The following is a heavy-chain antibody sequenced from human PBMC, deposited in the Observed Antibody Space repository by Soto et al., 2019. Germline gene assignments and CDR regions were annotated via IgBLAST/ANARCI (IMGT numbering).Heavy chain of an antibody. CDR3: ARHRNSEVGTAIPNWYFDL. CDR1: GGSFSGYY. Sequence: QVQLQQWGAGLLKPSETLSLTCAVYGGSFSGYYWSWIRQPPGKGLEWIGEIHHSGSTNYNPSLKGRVTISVDTSKHQFSLKLSSVTAADTAVYYCARHRNSEVGTAIPNWYFDLWGRGTLVTVSS. V-gene: IGHV4-34*01. D-gene: IGHD2-21*02. J-gene: IGHJ2*01. CDR2: IHHSGST.